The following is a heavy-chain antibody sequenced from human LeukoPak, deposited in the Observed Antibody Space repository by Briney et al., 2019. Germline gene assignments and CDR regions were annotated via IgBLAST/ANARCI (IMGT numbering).Heavy chain of an antibody. J-gene: IGHJ4*02. CDR2: ISYDGSNK. CDR3: AKSHYYDSSGPSLLG. CDR1: GFTFDDHG. D-gene: IGHD3-22*01. V-gene: IGHV3-30*18. Sequence: GGSLRLSCAASGFTFDDHGMSWVRQAPGKGLEWVAVISYDGSNKYYADSVKGRFTISRDNSKNTLYLQMNSLRAEDTAVYYCAKSHYYDSSGPSLLGWGQGTLVTVSS.